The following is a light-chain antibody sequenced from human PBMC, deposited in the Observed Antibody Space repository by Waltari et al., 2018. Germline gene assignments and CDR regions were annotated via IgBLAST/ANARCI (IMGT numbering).Light chain of an antibody. CDR2: RNN. CDR3: ASWDESHYV. CDR1: HSNLGSNY. J-gene: IGLJ1*01. Sequence: QSVLTQPPSASETPGQRVTISCSGSHSNLGSNYLYWYQQLPGSAPKLLIYRNNLRPSGVPVRFSASKYGTLASLVISGLRSEDEGVYYCASWDESHYVFGGGTTVTVL. V-gene: IGLV1-47*01.